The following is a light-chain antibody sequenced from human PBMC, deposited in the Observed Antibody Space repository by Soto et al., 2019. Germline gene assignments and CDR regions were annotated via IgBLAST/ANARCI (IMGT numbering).Light chain of an antibody. J-gene: IGLJ3*02. CDR3: QSYDSSLSGSL. CDR2: VNT. V-gene: IGLV1-40*01. Sequence: QSVLTQPPSVSGAPGQRVTISCTGSSSNIGAGHDVHWYQQLPGTAPRLLIYVNTNRPSGVPDRFSGSKSGTSASLAITGLQAEDEAEYYCQSYDSSLSGSLFGGGTKLTVL. CDR1: SSNIGAGHD.